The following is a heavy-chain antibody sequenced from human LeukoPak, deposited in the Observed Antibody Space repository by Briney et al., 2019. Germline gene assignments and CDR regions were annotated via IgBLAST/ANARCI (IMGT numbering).Heavy chain of an antibody. D-gene: IGHD3-10*01. CDR3: ARGFGEPDPYYYCGMDV. J-gene: IGHJ6*02. CDR2: IWYDGSNK. CDR1: GFTFSSYG. V-gene: IGHV3-33*01. Sequence: GRSLRLSCAASGFTFSSYGMHWVRQAPGKGLEWVAVIWYDGSNKYYADSVKGRFTISRDNSKNTLYLQMNSLRAEDTAVYYCARGFGEPDPYYYCGMDVWGQGTTVTVSS.